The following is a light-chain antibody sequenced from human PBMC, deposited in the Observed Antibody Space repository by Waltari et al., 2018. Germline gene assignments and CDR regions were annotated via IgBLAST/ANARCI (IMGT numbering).Light chain of an antibody. CDR3: SSYVANNNPV. CDR2: EVS. Sequence: QSALTEPPSASGSPGQSVTISCTGTNSDVGGYNFVAWYQHHPGKAPRLSIYEVSERPSGFPDLFSGSKSGITASLTVSGLQAEDEADYYCSSYVANNNPVFGGGTKLTVL. J-gene: IGLJ2*01. CDR1: NSDVGGYNF. V-gene: IGLV2-8*01.